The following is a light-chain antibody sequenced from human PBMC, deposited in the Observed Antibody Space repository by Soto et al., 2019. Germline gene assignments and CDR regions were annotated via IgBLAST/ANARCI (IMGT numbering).Light chain of an antibody. CDR2: SNS. CDR1: TSNIGSNT. J-gene: IGLJ2*01. Sequence: QSVLTQPPSVSETPGQRVVLSCSGSTSNIGSNTVNWYQQLPGTAPKAVIYSNSLRPSGVPDRFSGSKSGTSASLAISGLQSEDEADYYCSAWEDNLECVLFGGGTKVTVL. V-gene: IGLV1-44*01. CDR3: SAWEDNLECVL.